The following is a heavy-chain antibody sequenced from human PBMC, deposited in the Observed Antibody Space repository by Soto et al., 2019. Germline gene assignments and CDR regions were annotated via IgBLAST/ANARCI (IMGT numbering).Heavy chain of an antibody. D-gene: IGHD3-10*01. J-gene: IGHJ6*02. CDR1: GGSISSSSYY. Sequence: SETLSLTCTVSGGSISSSSYYWGWIRQPPGKGLEWIGSIYYSGSTYYNQSLKSRVTISVDTSKNQFSLKLSSVTAADTAVYYFARHGQTYGSGSYYYYYGMDVWGQGTTVTVSS. V-gene: IGHV4-39*01. CDR3: ARHGQTYGSGSYYYYYGMDV. CDR2: IYYSGST.